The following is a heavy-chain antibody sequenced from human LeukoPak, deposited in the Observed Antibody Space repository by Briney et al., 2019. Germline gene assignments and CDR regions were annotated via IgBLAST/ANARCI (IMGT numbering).Heavy chain of an antibody. J-gene: IGHJ4*02. D-gene: IGHD2-8*01. V-gene: IGHV3-7*01. Sequence: GGSLRLSCAASGFTFRAYWMSWVRQAPGKGLEWVAHIKGDGSEKYSVDSVKGRFTISRDNAKSSLYLQMHSLRCEDTALYYCARGGSGYVYFDYWGQGSLVTVSS. CDR1: GFTFRAYW. CDR2: IKGDGSEK. CDR3: ARGGSGYVYFDY.